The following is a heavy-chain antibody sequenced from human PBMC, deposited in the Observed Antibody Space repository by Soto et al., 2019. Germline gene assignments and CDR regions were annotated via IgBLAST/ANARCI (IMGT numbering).Heavy chain of an antibody. J-gene: IGHJ4*02. Sequence: QITLKESGPTLLKPTQTLTLTCTFSGFSLSTSGVGVGWIRQPPGKALEWLALIYWDDDKRYSPSLKSRLTITKDTSKNQVVLTITNMDPLDTGTYYCAPNLYGDYFDYWGQGTLITVSS. CDR1: GFSLSTSGVG. CDR3: APNLYGDYFDY. D-gene: IGHD3-16*01. CDR2: IYWDDDK. V-gene: IGHV2-5*02.